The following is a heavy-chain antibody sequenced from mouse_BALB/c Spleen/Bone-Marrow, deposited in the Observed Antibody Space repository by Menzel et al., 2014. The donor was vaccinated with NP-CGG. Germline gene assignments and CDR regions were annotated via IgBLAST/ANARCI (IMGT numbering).Heavy chain of an antibody. CDR3: TRDDGSFAY. V-gene: IGHV1-69*02. Sequence: VKLQESGAELVRPGVSVKLSCKASGYTFTSYWINWVKQRPGQGLEWIGNIYPSDSYTNYNQKFKDKATLTVDKSSSTAYMQLSSPTSEDSAVYYCTRDDGSFAYWGQGTLVTVSA. D-gene: IGHD2-3*01. CDR1: GYTFTSYW. CDR2: IYPSDSYT. J-gene: IGHJ3*01.